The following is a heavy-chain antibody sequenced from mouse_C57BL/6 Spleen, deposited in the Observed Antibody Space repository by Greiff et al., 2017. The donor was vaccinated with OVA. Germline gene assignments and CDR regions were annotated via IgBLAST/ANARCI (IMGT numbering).Heavy chain of an antibody. J-gene: IGHJ1*03. CDR3: ARRDYYGSSYEGYFDV. CDR2: INPNNGGT. CDR1: GYTFTDYN. D-gene: IGHD1-1*01. V-gene: IGHV1-18*01. Sequence: VQLQQSGPELVKPGASVKIPCKASGYTFTDYNMDWVKQSHGKSLEWIGDINPNNGGTIYNQKFKGKATLTVDKSSSTAYMELRSLTSEDTAVYYCARRDYYGSSYEGYFDVWGTGTTGTVAS.